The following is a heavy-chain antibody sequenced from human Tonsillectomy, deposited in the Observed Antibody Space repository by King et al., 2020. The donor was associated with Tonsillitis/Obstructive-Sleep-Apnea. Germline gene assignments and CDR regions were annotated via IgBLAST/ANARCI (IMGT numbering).Heavy chain of an antibody. CDR3: AKDFAYGGNSGLYYFDY. CDR2: ISGDGGST. CDR1: GFTFDDYA. D-gene: IGHD4-23*01. Sequence: VQLVESGGGVVQPGGSLRLSCAASGFTFDDYAMHWVRQAPGKGLEWVSLISGDGGSTYYADSVKGRFTISRDNSKNSLYLQMNRLRTEDTALYYCAKDFAYGGNSGLYYFDYWGQGTLVTVSS. J-gene: IGHJ4*02. V-gene: IGHV3-43*02.